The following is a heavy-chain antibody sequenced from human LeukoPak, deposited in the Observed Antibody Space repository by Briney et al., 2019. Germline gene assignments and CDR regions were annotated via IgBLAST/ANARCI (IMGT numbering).Heavy chain of an antibody. D-gene: IGHD3-10*01. CDR2: IYYSGST. CDR1: GGSLNNYY. J-gene: IGHJ6*03. CDR3: ARAPRRRGVTYAYYYYYYMDV. V-gene: IGHV4-59*12. Sequence: SETLSLTCTVSGGSLNNYYWSWIRQPPGKGLEWIGYIYYSGSTNYNPSLKSRVTISVDTSKNQFSLKLSSVTAADTAVYYCARAPRRRGVTYAYYYYYYMDVWGKGTTVTVSS.